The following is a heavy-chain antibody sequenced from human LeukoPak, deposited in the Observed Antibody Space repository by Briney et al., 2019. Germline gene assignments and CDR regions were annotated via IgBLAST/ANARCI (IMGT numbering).Heavy chain of an antibody. D-gene: IGHD3-9*01. CDR3: ARGDFHYDILTGYSPPRFFDY. V-gene: IGHV4-31*03. CDR2: IYYSAST. Sequence: PSQTLSLTCTVSGGSVSGGGYYWSWVRQHPGKGLEWIGYIYYSASTYYTPSLKSRVTISVDTSKNQFSLKLSSVTAADTAVYYCARGDFHYDILTGYSPPRFFDYWGQGTLVTVSS. J-gene: IGHJ4*02. CDR1: GGSVSGGGYY.